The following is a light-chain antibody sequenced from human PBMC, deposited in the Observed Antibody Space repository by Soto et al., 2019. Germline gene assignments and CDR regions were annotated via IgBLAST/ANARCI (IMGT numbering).Light chain of an antibody. CDR2: EAS. V-gene: IGKV1-5*03. J-gene: IGKJ1*01. CDR1: QGIGND. CDR3: QQYNSYWT. Sequence: DIFTITCRASQGIGNDVGWYQQKPGKAPKILISEASRLESGVPSRLSGSGSGTEFTLTISSMKPDDFAAYYCQQYNSYWTFGHGTKVDIK.